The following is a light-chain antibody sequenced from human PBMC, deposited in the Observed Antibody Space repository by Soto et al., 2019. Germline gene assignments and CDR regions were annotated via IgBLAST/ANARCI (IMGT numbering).Light chain of an antibody. V-gene: IGKV3-20*01. CDR2: EAV. Sequence: ENVWTQSPGTLSLSPGERATLSCRASQTVTNSHLAWYQHKPGQAPRLLIYEAVTRDTGIPDRFTGSGFGTDFTLTISRLEPEDFAVYYCQLGGPSPKTFGQGTRVDI. CDR1: QTVTNSH. CDR3: QLGGPSPKT. J-gene: IGKJ1*01.